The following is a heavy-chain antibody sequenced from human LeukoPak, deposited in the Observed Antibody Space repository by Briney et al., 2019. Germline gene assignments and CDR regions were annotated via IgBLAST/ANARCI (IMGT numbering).Heavy chain of an antibody. V-gene: IGHV3-7*01. D-gene: IGHD3-10*01. CDR1: GFTFSTYW. J-gene: IGHJ4*02. CDR2: IKQDGGET. CDR3: ARLRGGAY. Sequence: GGSLRLSCAASGFTFSTYWMTWVRQAPGKGLEWVANIKQDGGETYYVDSVTGRFTISRDNAKNSLYLQMNSLRAEDTALYYCARLRGGAYWGQGTLVTVSS.